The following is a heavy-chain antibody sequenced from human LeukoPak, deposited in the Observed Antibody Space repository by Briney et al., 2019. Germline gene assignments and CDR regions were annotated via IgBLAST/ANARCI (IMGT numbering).Heavy chain of an antibody. CDR2: INPSGGST. CDR1: GYTFTSYY. J-gene: IGHJ3*02. CDR3: ARVRARSDAFDI. V-gene: IGHV1-46*01. Sequence: ASVKVSCTASGYTFTSYYMHWVRQAPGQGLEWMGIINPSGGSTSYAQKFQGRVTMTRDMSTSTVYMELSSLRSEDTAVYYCARVRARSDAFDIWGQGTMVTVSS. D-gene: IGHD4/OR15-4a*01.